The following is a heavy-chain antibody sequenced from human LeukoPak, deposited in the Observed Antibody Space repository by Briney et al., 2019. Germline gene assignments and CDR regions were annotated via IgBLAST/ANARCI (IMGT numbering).Heavy chain of an antibody. CDR2: MSYRGST. D-gene: IGHD2-2*01. CDR1: GRPVTTYY. V-gene: IGHV4-59*02. Sequence: SETLSLTCTVSGRPVTTYYWSWIRQPPGKGLEWIGYMSYRGSTNYNPSLKSRATISIDTSKNQFSLKLNSVTAADTAVYYCARGLGPYCVSTSCQDYWGRGTLVTVSS. CDR3: ARGLGPYCVSTSCQDY. J-gene: IGHJ4*02.